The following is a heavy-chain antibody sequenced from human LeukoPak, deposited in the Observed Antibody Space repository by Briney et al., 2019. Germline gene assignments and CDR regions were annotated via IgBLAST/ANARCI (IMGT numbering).Heavy chain of an antibody. CDR2: ISYDGSNK. Sequence: TGGSLRLSCAASGFTFTSYGMHWVRQAPGRGLEWVAVISYDGSNKYYADSVKGRFTISRDNSKNTLFLQMNSLRAEDTAVYSCAKGHYGSGSYYYIDYWGQGTLVTVSS. D-gene: IGHD3-10*01. V-gene: IGHV3-30*18. CDR3: AKGHYGSGSYYYIDY. J-gene: IGHJ4*02. CDR1: GFTFTSYG.